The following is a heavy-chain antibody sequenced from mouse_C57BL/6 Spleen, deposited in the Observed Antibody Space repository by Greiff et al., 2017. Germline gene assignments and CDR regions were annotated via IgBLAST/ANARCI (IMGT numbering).Heavy chain of an antibody. CDR1: GYTFTSYW. CDR2: IDPSDSYT. CDR3: ARKGRYGYDAAMDY. Sequence: QVQLQQPGAELVKPGASVKLSCKASGYTFTSYWMQWVKQRPGQGLEWIGEIDPSDSYTNYNQKFKGKATLTVDTSSSTAYMQLSRRSSEDSAVYYCARKGRYGYDAAMDYWGQGTSVTVAS. J-gene: IGHJ4*01. D-gene: IGHD2-2*01. V-gene: IGHV1-50*01.